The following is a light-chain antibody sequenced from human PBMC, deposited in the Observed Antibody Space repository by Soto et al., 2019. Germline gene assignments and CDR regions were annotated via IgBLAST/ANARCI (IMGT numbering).Light chain of an antibody. CDR1: XXDXGGYNS. J-gene: IGLJ3*02. CDR2: EVN. Sequence: QSALTQPPSASGSPGQSVTIXXXXXXXDXGGYNSVSWYQQHPGKAPKLMIYEVNKRPLGVPERFSGSKSGNTASLTVSGLQADDEADYYCSSSAGTNSFVLFGGGTKLTVL. CDR3: SSSAGTNSFVL. V-gene: IGLV2-8*01.